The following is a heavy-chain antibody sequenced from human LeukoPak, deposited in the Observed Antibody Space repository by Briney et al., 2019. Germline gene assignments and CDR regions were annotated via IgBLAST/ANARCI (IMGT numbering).Heavy chain of an antibody. V-gene: IGHV1-18*01. Sequence: ASVKVSCKASGYTFTSYAISWVRQAPGQGLEWMGWVSSSIGDTKYAQSLQGRATITTDTATGTAYMELRSLTSADTAVYYCARESSWAYYFDYWGQGSLVTVSS. CDR1: GYTFTSYA. J-gene: IGHJ4*02. CDR3: ARESSWAYYFDY. D-gene: IGHD2-2*01. CDR2: VSSSIGDT.